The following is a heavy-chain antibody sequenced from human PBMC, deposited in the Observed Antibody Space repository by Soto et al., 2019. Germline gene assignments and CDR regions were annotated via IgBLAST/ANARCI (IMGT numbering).Heavy chain of an antibody. CDR1: GFIFDNHA. J-gene: IGHJ2*01. D-gene: IGHD3-16*01. CDR3: VKEGGMKYFDF. Sequence: EVQLVESGGGLVQPGRSLRLSCTASGFIFDNHAMHWVRQAPGKGLEWVAGVTWNSVATGYADSVKGRFTISRDNAKNSLCLQMNSLSAEDTAVYFCVKEGGMKYFDFWGRGTVVTVSS. V-gene: IGHV3-9*01. CDR2: VTWNSVAT.